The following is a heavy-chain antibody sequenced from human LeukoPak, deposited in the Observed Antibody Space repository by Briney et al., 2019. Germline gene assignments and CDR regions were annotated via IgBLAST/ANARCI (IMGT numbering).Heavy chain of an antibody. Sequence: SETLSLTCAVYGRSFTGFNWSWLRQSPGKGLEWIGEADNSGGSHYNPSLKSRVTISVDTSKKQFSLRLNSVTAADTALYYCARGLLTTVTYDGFDVWGQGTMVTVSS. CDR1: GRSFTGFN. CDR2: ADNSGGS. J-gene: IGHJ3*01. V-gene: IGHV4-34*01. CDR3: ARGLLTTVTYDGFDV. D-gene: IGHD4-11*01.